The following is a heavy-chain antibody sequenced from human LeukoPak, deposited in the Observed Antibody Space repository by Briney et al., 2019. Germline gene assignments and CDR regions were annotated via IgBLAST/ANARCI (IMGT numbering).Heavy chain of an antibody. D-gene: IGHD3-10*01. Sequence: GGSLRLSCAASGFTFSTYAMSWVRQAPGKGLEWVSTISDSGGTTYYAESVGGRFTISRDNSKNTLYLHMNSLRAEDTALYYCVKYTIYYFGMDVWGQGTTVTVSS. J-gene: IGHJ6*02. CDR2: ISDSGGTT. CDR3: VKYTIYYFGMDV. V-gene: IGHV3-23*01. CDR1: GFTFSTYA.